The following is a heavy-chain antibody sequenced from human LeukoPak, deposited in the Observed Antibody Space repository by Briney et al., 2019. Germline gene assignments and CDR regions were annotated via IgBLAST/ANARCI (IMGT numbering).Heavy chain of an antibody. CDR2: IFVGSGNT. J-gene: IGHJ4*02. CDR1: GFTFTSSA. Sequence: SVKVSCKASGFTFTSSAMQWVRQARGQRLEWIGWIFVGSGNTNYAQKFQERVTITRDMSTSTAYMELSSLRSEDTAVYYCAAGPLSCSGGSCYLDGFDYWGQGTLVTVSS. CDR3: AAGPLSCSGGSCYLDGFDY. V-gene: IGHV1-58*02. D-gene: IGHD2-15*01.